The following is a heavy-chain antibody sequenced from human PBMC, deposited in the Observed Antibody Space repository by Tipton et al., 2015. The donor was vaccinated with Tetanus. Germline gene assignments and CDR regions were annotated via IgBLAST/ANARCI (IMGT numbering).Heavy chain of an antibody. CDR2: IYYSGST. J-gene: IGHJ5*02. CDR3: ARDQGGGRVARLNWFDP. CDR1: GGSINSGGYF. Sequence: LRLSCTVSGGSINSGGYFWNWIRQYPGKGLEWIGYIYYSGSTHYNPSLKSRLVMSVDVSKNQFSLNLSSVTAADAAVYYCARDQGGGRVARLNWFDPWGPGTLVTVSS. D-gene: IGHD3-16*01. V-gene: IGHV4-31*02.